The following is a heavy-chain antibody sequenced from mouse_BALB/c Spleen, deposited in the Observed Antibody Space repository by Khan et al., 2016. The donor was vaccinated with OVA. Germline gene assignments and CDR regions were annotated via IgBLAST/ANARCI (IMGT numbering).Heavy chain of an antibody. CDR2: VSTGGSYT. V-gene: IGHV5-6*01. D-gene: IGHD1-1*01. CDR1: GFTFSTYG. Sequence: EVQGVESGGDLVKPGGSLKLSCAASGFTFSTYGMSWVRQTPDKRLEWVATVSTGGSYTYYADSVKGRFTISRDNAKNTLFLQMSGLKSEATAIFYGTRLVYCDDNEGFAYWGQGTLVTVSA. J-gene: IGHJ3*01. CDR3: TRLVYCDDNEGFAY.